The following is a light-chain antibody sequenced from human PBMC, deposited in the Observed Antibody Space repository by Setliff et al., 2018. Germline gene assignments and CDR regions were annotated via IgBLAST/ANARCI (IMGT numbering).Light chain of an antibody. CDR2: EVS. J-gene: IGLJ2*01. Sequence: QSVLAQPPSASGSPGQSVTISCTGTSSDVGGYNYVSWYQQHPGKAPKLMIYEVSKRPSGVPDRFSGSKSGNTASLTVSGLQAEDEADYYCSSYAGSNVGVFGGGTK. CDR3: SSYAGSNVGV. V-gene: IGLV2-8*01. CDR1: SSDVGGYNY.